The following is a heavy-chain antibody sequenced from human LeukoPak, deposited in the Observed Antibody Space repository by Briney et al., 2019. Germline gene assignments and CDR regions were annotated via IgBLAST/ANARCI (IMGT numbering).Heavy chain of an antibody. CDR3: TRGAGWLIDY. D-gene: IGHD3-16*01. V-gene: IGHV4-59*01. J-gene: IGHJ4*02. CDR2: IYYSGIT. Sequence: PSETLSLTCTVSGGSISSYYWSWIRQPPGKGLEWIGYIYYSGITNYNPSLKSRVTISVDTSKEQFSLKVNSVTAADTAVYYCTRGAGWLIDYWGQGILVTVSS. CDR1: GGSISSYY.